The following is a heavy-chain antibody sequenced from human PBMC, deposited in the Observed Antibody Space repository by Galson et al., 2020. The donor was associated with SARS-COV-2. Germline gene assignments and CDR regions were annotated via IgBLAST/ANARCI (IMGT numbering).Heavy chain of an antibody. V-gene: IGHV1-2*02. CDR3: ARAGITIFGVVHYYYYGMDV. D-gene: IGHD3-3*01. CDR1: GYTFTGYY. J-gene: IGHJ6*02. Sequence: ASVKVSCQASGYTFTGYYMHWVRQAPGHGLEWMGWINPNSGGPNYAQKFQGRVTMTRDTSISTAYMELSRLRSDDTAVYYCARAGITIFGVVHYYYYGMDVWGQGTTVTVSS. CDR2: INPNSGGP.